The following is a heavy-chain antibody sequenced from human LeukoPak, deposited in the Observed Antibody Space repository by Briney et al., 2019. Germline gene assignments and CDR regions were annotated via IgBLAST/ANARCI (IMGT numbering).Heavy chain of an antibody. V-gene: IGHV1-18*01. Sequence: ASVKVSCKASGYSFTTSGISWVRQAPGQGLEWMGWISSYNGNTIYSQKIQGRVTMTTDTSTTTAYMELRSLTSADTAVYFCARDLGGAVAGLANDYWGQGTLVTVSS. J-gene: IGHJ4*02. D-gene: IGHD6-19*01. CDR2: ISSYNGNT. CDR3: ARDLGGAVAGLANDY. CDR1: GYSFTTSG.